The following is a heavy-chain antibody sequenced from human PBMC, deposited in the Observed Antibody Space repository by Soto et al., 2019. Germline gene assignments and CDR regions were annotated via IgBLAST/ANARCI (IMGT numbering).Heavy chain of an antibody. CDR1: GFTFTSYA. CDR2: ISYDGINE. D-gene: IGHD3-10*01. CDR3: ARCAEVRGVILYYFDY. Sequence: PGGSLRLSCEASGFTFTSYAMHWVRQAPGKGLEWVAVISYDGINEYYADSVKGRFTISRDNSKNTLFLQMSSLRVEDTAVYYCARCAEVRGVILYYFDYWGQGTLVTVSS. V-gene: IGHV3-30*15. J-gene: IGHJ4*02.